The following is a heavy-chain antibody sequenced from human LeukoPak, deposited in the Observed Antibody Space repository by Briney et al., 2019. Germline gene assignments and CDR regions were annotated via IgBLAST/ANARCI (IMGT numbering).Heavy chain of an antibody. J-gene: IGHJ5*02. CDR3: ARRIVVVVAATFTTTSSWFDP. V-gene: IGHV4-34*01. D-gene: IGHD2-15*01. CDR1: GGSFSGYY. Sequence: SETLSLTCAVYGGSFSGYYWSWIRQPPGKGLEWIGEINHSGSTNYNPSLKSRVTISVDTSKNQFSLKLSSVTAADTAVYYCARRIVVVVAATFTTTSSWFDPWGQGTLVTVSS. CDR2: INHSGST.